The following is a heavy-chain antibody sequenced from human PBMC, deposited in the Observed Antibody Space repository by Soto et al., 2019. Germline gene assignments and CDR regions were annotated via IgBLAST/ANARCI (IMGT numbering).Heavy chain of an antibody. J-gene: IGHJ4*02. CDR3: AIPAPPVSTWYTPYYFIY. Sequence: GESLKISCKGSGYSFTSYWIRWVRQMPGKGLEWMGRIDPSDSYTNYSPSFQGHVTISADNSSSTAYLQWISLKASDTEIYYCAIPAPPVSTWYTPYYFIYWCQGTLVTVSS. D-gene: IGHD6-13*01. V-gene: IGHV5-10-1*01. CDR2: IDPSDSYT. CDR1: GYSFTSYW.